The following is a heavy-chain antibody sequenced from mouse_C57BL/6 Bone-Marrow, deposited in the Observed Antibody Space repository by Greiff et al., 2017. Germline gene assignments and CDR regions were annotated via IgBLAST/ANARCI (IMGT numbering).Heavy chain of an antibody. CDR3: AIITTVVAPCAMDY. J-gene: IGHJ4*01. CDR1: GYTFTSYG. CDR2: IYPRSGNT. Sequence: VQLQQSGAELARPGASVTLSCKASGYTFTSYGISWVKQRTGQGLEWIGEIYPRSGNTYYNEKFKGKATLTADKSSSTAYMELRSLTSEDSAVYFCAIITTVVAPCAMDYWGQGTSVTVSS. D-gene: IGHD1-1*01. V-gene: IGHV1-81*01.